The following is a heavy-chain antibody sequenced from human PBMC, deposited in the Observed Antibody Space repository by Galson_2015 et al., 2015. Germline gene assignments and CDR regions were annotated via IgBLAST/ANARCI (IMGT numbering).Heavy chain of an antibody. CDR1: GYTFTSYY. D-gene: IGHD3-3*01. J-gene: IGHJ6*02. CDR2: INPSGGST. Sequence: SVKVSCKASGYTFTSYYMHWVRQAPGQGLEWMGIINPSGGSTSYAQKFQGRVTMTRDTSTSTVYMELSSLRSEDTAVYYCARAPRITIFGVSYGMDVWGQGTTVTVSS. V-gene: IGHV1-46*01. CDR3: ARAPRITIFGVSYGMDV.